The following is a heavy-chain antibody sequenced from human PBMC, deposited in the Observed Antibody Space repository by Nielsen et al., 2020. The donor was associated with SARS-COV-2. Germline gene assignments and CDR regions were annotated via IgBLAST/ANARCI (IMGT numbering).Heavy chain of an antibody. J-gene: IGHJ4*02. CDR2: MHAGNGNT. Sequence: ASVKVSCKASGYTSTNYHIHWVRQAPGQRLEWMGWMHAGNGNTKYSQRFQGRVTFTRDTSATTAYMELSSLRSDDTAVYYCARVLVIGYDFWSGFDYWGQGTLVTVSS. V-gene: IGHV1-3*01. D-gene: IGHD3-3*01. CDR1: GYTSTNYH. CDR3: ARVLVIGYDFWSGFDY.